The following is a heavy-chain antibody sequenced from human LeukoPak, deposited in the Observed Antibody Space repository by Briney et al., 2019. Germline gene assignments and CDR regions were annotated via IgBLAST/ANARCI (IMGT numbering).Heavy chain of an antibody. CDR3: ARDTTVVPGAFDI. D-gene: IGHD4-23*01. V-gene: IGHV4-59*01. CDR2: IYYSGST. CDR1: GGSISSYY. J-gene: IGHJ3*02. Sequence: SETLSLTCTVSGGSISSYYWSWIRQPPGKGLEWIGYIYYSGSTNYNPSLKSRVTISVDTSKNQFSLKLSSVAAADTAVYYCARDTTVVPGAFDIWGQGTMVTVSS.